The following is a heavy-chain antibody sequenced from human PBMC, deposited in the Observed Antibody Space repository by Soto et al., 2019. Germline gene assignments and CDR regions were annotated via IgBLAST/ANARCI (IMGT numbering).Heavy chain of an antibody. CDR3: ASDYSNQSIYYYYYYMDV. CDR1: GGTFSSYT. CDR2: IIPILGIA. D-gene: IGHD4-4*01. V-gene: IGHV1-69*02. J-gene: IGHJ6*03. Sequence: GASVEVSCKASGGTFSSYTISWVRQAPGQGLEWMGRIIPILGIANYAQKFQGRVTITADKSTSTAYMELSSLRSEDTAVYYCASDYSNQSIYYYYYYMDVWGKGTTVTVSS.